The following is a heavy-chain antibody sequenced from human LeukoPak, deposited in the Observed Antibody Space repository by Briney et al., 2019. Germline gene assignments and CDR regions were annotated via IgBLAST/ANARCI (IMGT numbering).Heavy chain of an antibody. J-gene: IGHJ5*02. CDR2: VSPDGAI. CDR3: VSVSASSEFPLLS. D-gene: IGHD2-15*01. V-gene: IGHV3-74*03. Sequence: GGSLRLSCAISGFTFNDYWIHWVRQAPGKGLTWVSRVSPDGAIKYADFAMGRFTVSRDSATKTVSLQMNSLRDEDTAIYYCVSVSASSEFPLLSWGQGTLVTVSS. CDR1: GFTFNDYW.